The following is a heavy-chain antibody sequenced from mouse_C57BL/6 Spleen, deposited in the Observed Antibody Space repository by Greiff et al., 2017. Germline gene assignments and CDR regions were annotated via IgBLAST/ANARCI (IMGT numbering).Heavy chain of an antibody. D-gene: IGHD1-1*01. CDR1: GYTFTSYW. V-gene: IGHV1-50*01. J-gene: IGHJ2*01. Sequence: QVQLQQPGAELVKPGASVKLSCKASGYTFTSYWMQWVKQRPGQGLEWIGEIDPSDSYTNYNQKFKGKATLTVDTSSSTAYMQLSSLTSEDSAVYYCALYGSSLYYFDYWGQGTTLTVSS. CDR3: ALYGSSLYYFDY. CDR2: IDPSDSYT.